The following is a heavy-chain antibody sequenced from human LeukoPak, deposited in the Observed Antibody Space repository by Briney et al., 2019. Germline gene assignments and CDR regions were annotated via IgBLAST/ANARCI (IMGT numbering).Heavy chain of an antibody. CDR2: IKQDGSEK. CDR3: ARHNPYSSGWYCFDD. CDR1: GFSFSSYW. D-gene: IGHD6-13*01. Sequence: GGSLRLSCAASGFSFSSYWMSWVRQAPGKGLEWVANIKQDGSEKYYVDSVKGRFTISRDNAKNSLYLQMSSLRAEDTAVYYCARHNPYSSGWYCFDDWGQGTLVTVSS. V-gene: IGHV3-7*02. J-gene: IGHJ4*02.